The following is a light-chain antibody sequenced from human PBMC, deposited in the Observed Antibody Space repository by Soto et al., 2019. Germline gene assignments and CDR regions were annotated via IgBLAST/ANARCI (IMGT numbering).Light chain of an antibody. CDR1: QSISSW. CDR2: KAS. CDR3: HQYNIYSSWT. J-gene: IGKJ1*01. Sequence: DIQMTQSPSTLSASVGDRVTITCRASQSISSWLAWYQQKPGKAPKLLIYKASILESGVPSRFSGSGSGTEFTLTSSSLQPDDFATYYCHQYNIYSSWTFGQGTKVEIK. V-gene: IGKV1-5*03.